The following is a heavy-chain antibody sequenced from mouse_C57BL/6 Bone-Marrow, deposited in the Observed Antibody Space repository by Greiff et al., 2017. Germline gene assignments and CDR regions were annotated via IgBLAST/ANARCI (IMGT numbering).Heavy chain of an antibody. CDR3: ARDFSKGYFDV. CDR1: GYTFTSYW. Sequence: QVQLQQPGAELVKPGASVKMSCKASGYTFTSYWITWVKQRPGQGLEWIGDIYPGSGSTNYNEKFKSKATLTVATSSSHSYMQLSSLSAEDSAVYYFARDFSKGYFDVWGTGTTVTVSS. J-gene: IGHJ1*03. V-gene: IGHV1-55*01. D-gene: IGHD2-5*01. CDR2: IYPGSGST.